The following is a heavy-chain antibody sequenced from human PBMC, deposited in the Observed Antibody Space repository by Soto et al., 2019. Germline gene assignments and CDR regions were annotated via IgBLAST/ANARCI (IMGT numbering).Heavy chain of an antibody. Sequence: ESGGGVVQPGRSLRLSCAASGFTFSSYGMHWVRQAPGKGLEWVAVISYDGSNKYYADSVKGRFTISRDNSKNTLYLQMNSLRAEDTAVYYCAKQYGSGSYYKYYYYGMDVWGQGTTVTVSS. V-gene: IGHV3-30*18. CDR1: GFTFSSYG. D-gene: IGHD3-10*01. CDR3: AKQYGSGSYYKYYYYGMDV. J-gene: IGHJ6*02. CDR2: ISYDGSNK.